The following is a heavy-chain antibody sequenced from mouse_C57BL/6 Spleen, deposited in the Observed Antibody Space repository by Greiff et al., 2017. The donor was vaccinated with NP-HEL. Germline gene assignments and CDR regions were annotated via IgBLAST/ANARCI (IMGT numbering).Heavy chain of an antibody. V-gene: IGHV2-5*01. J-gene: IGHJ3*01. CDR3: AKPYGSSSAWFAY. CDR2: IWRGGST. CDR1: GFSLTSYG. D-gene: IGHD1-1*01. Sequence: VQLQQSGPGLVQPSQSLSITCTVSGFSLTSYGVHWVRQSPGKGLEWLGVIWRGGSTDYNAAFMSRLSITKDNSKSQVFFNMNSLQADDTAIYYCAKPYGSSSAWFAYWGQGTLVTVSA.